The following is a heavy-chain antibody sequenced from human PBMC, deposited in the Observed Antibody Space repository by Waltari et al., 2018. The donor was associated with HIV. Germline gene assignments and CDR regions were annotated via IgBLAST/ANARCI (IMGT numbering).Heavy chain of an antibody. V-gene: IGHV3-74*01. CDR1: GFTFSSYW. CDR2: INSDGSST. CDR3: ARDFLPQLLWFGGRDYYGMDV. Sequence: VQPGGSLRLSCAASGFTFSSYWMHWVRRAPGKGLVWVSRINSDGSSTSYADSVKGRFTISRDNAKNTLYLQMNSLRAEDTAVYYCARDFLPQLLWFGGRDYYGMDVWGQGTTVTVSS. J-gene: IGHJ6*02. D-gene: IGHD3-10*01.